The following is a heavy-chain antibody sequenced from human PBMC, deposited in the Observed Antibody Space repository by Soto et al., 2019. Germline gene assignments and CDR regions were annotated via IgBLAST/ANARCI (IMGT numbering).Heavy chain of an antibody. D-gene: IGHD2-2*01. CDR1: GGTFSRYS. V-gene: IGHV1-69*08. J-gene: IGHJ6*02. CDR3: AREDRDRETGLVPAAIDGMDV. CDR2: IIPIFGIA. Sequence: QVQLVQSGAEVKKPGSSVKVSCKASGGTFSRYSITWVRQAPGHGLEWIGRIIPIFGIASYAQKFQGRVTMTADESTSTAYMALSSLRSDDTAVYYCAREDRDRETGLVPAAIDGMDVWGQGTTVTVSS.